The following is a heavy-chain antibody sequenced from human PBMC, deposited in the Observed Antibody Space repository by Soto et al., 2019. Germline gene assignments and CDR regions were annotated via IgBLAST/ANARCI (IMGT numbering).Heavy chain of an antibody. CDR1: GDTFTGYY. D-gene: IGHD6-13*01. V-gene: IGHV1-2*04. J-gene: IGHJ6*02. Sequence: GAPVKASCKASGDTFTGYYMHWVRQAPGQGLEWMGWINPNSGGTNYAQKFQGWVTMTRDTSISTAYMELSRLRSDDTAVYYCAREGGAAAGGHYYYYGMDVWGQGTTVTVSS. CDR3: AREGGAAAGGHYYYYGMDV. CDR2: INPNSGGT.